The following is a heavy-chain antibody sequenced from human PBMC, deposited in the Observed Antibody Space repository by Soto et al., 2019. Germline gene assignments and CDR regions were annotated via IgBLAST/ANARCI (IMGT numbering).Heavy chain of an antibody. CDR1: GFTFSSYS. D-gene: IGHD2-21*02. CDR2: ISSSSSYI. Sequence: PGGSLRLSCAASGFTFSSYSMNWVRQAPGKGLEWVSSISSSSSYIYYADSVKGRFTISRDNAKNSLYLQMNSLRAEDTAVYYCARVRVTRTFYGMDVWGQGTTVTVSS. V-gene: IGHV3-21*01. J-gene: IGHJ6*02. CDR3: ARVRVTRTFYGMDV.